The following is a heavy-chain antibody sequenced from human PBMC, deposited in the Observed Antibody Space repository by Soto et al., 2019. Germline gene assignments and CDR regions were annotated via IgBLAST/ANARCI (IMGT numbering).Heavy chain of an antibody. CDR1: GGSISSSNW. CDR2: IYHSGST. CDR3: ARDGSGSYYKYYYYCYGMDV. V-gene: IGHV4-4*02. J-gene: IGHJ6*02. Sequence: SGTLSLTCAVSGGSISSSNWWSWVRQPPGKGLEWIGEIYHSGSTNYNPSLKSRVTISVDKSKNQFSLKLSSVTAADTAVYYCARDGSGSYYKYYYYCYGMDVWGQGTTVTVSS. D-gene: IGHD3-10*01.